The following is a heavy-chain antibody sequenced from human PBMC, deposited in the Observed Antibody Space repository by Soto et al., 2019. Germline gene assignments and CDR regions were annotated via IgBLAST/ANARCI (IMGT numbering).Heavy chain of an antibody. D-gene: IGHD6-13*01. V-gene: IGHV4-34*01. CDR3: ARVNYGSSWYYFDY. Sequence: QVQLQQWGAGLLKPSETLSLTCAVYGGSFSAYYWSWIRQPPGTGLEWIGEINHSGGTNYNPSLKSRVTISVDTSKTQFSLNLSSVTAADTAMYYCARVNYGSSWYYFDYWGQGTLVTVSS. CDR2: INHSGGT. J-gene: IGHJ4*02. CDR1: GGSFSAYY.